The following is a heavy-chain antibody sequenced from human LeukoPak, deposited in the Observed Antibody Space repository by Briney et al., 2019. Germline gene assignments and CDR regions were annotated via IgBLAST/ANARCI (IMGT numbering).Heavy chain of an antibody. CDR2: INHSGST. Sequence: SETLSLTCIVSGGSISTSAYYWGWIRRPPGKGLEWIGEINHSGSTNYNPSLKSRVTISVDTSKNQFSLKLSSVTAADTAVYYCARGLYYYDFFDYWGQGTLVTVSS. CDR1: GGSISTSAYY. V-gene: IGHV4-39*07. D-gene: IGHD3-22*01. CDR3: ARGLYYYDFFDY. J-gene: IGHJ4*02.